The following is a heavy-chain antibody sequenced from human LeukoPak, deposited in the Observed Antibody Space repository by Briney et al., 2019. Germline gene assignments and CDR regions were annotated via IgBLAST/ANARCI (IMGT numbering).Heavy chain of an antibody. CDR2: ISSNGGST. J-gene: IGHJ4*02. CDR1: GFTFSSYA. Sequence: PGGSLRLSCSASGFTFSSYAMYWVRQAPGKGLEYVSAISSNGGSTYYADSVKGRFTISRDNSKNTLYLQMNNLRAEDTAVYYCAKEPAYCGGDCYFLLDYWGQGTLVTVS. CDR3: AKEPAYCGGDCYFLLDY. D-gene: IGHD2-21*02. V-gene: IGHV3-64*04.